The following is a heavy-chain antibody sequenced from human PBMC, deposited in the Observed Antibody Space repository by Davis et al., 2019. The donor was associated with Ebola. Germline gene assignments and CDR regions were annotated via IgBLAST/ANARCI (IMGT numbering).Heavy chain of an antibody. Sequence: SDTLSLTFTVSGASISSRSYYWGWIRQPPGKGLEWVGSFSYGDNTHYYNPSLRSRVTISVDTSRNQFSLKLSSATAADTAVYYCARPWDSGTYYDAYDIWGQGTMVAVSS. CDR1: GASISSRSYY. V-gene: IGHV4-39*01. D-gene: IGHD1-26*01. J-gene: IGHJ3*02. CDR2: FSYGDNT. CDR3: ARPWDSGTYYDAYDI.